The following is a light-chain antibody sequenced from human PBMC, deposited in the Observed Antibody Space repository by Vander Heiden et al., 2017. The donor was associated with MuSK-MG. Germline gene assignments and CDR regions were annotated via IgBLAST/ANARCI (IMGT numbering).Light chain of an antibody. CDR2: SNN. Sequence: QSVLTQPPSASGTPGQRVTMSCSVSSSNIGSNNVNWYQQFPGTAPKLPIYSNNERPSGVPDRFSASKSGTSASLAISGLQSEDEADYYCAAWDDSLNGPVFGGRTKLTVL. CDR3: AAWDDSLNGPV. V-gene: IGLV1-44*01. CDR1: SSNIGSNN. J-gene: IGLJ3*02.